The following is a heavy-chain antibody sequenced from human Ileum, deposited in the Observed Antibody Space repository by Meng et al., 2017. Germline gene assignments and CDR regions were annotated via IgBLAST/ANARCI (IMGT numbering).Heavy chain of an antibody. D-gene: IGHD5-24*01. CDR3: ASGWALNS. J-gene: IGHJ5*01. Sequence: QALLQASSPKLLGTSLSLSPTCVIPGDRASSDSCAWNWIRHAPARGLEWLGRTYYRSEWFHDYALSVQGRLTINSDTSKNQFSLQLNSVTPEDAAIYYCASGWALNSWGQGILVTVSS. V-gene: IGHV6-1*01. CDR1: GDRASSDSCA. CDR2: TYYRSEWFH.